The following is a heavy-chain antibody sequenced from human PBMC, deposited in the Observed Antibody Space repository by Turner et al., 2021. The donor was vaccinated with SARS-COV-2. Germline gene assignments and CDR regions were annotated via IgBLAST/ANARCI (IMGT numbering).Heavy chain of an antibody. V-gene: IGHV4-34*01. CDR3: ARGHPYIAVAVSGFDP. Sequence: QVQLQQWGAGLLKPSETLSLTCAVYGGSFSGYYWSWIRQPPGKWLEWIGEIIHSGSTNYNPSLKRRVTISLDTSKNHFSLKLSSVTAADTAVYYCARGHPYIAVAVSGFDPWGQGTLVTVSS. CDR2: IIHSGST. J-gene: IGHJ5*02. CDR1: GGSFSGYY. D-gene: IGHD6-19*01.